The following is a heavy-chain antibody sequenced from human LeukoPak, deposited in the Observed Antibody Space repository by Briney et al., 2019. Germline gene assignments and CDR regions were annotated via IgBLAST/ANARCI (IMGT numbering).Heavy chain of an antibody. J-gene: IGHJ4*02. D-gene: IGHD3-16*01. CDR2: INPNSGGT. Sequence: ASVKVSCKASGYTFTGYYMHWVRQAPGQGLEWMGRINPNSGGTNYAQKCQGRVTMTRDTSISTAYMELSRLRSDDTAVYYCATLSEGDYFDYWGQGTLVTVSS. V-gene: IGHV1-2*06. CDR3: ATLSEGDYFDY. CDR1: GYTFTGYY.